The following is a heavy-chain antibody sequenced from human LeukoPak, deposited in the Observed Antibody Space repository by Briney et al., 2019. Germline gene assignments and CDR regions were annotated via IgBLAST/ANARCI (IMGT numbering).Heavy chain of an antibody. CDR2: ISGSGGST. V-gene: IGHV3-23*01. CDR3: AKDSSSWPGANFDY. D-gene: IGHD6-13*01. J-gene: IGHJ4*02. Sequence: PGGSLRLSCAASGFTFSSYAMSWVRQAPGKGLEWVSAISGSGGSTYYADSVKGRFTISRDNSKNTLYLQMNSLRAEDTAVYHCAKDSSSWPGANFDYWGQGTLVTVSS. CDR1: GFTFSSYA.